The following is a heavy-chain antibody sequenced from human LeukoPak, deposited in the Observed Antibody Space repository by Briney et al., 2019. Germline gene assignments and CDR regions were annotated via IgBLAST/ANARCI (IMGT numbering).Heavy chain of an antibody. J-gene: IGHJ6*03. CDR3: ARAHSWLRFLYYYMDV. CDR1: GDSISRNDYY. V-gene: IGHV4-39*07. D-gene: IGHD5-12*01. CDR2: IYHSGSA. Sequence: KSSETLSLTCTVSGDSISRNDYYWGWIRQPPGKELEWIGTIYHSGSAYYSPSLKSRVTISVDTSKTQFSLKLSSVTAADTAVYYCARAHSWLRFLYYYMDVWGEGTTVTVSS.